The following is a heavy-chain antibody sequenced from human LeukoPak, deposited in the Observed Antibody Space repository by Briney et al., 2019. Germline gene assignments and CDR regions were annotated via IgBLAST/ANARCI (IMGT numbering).Heavy chain of an antibody. Sequence: GGSLRLSCAASGFTFSSYAMTWVRQAPGKGLEWVSTISGSGVSTYYADSVKGRCTISRDNSKNTPSLQMNSLRAEDTAVYYCAKDTSYYYMDVWGKGTTVTVSS. J-gene: IGHJ6*03. V-gene: IGHV3-23*01. D-gene: IGHD3-16*01. CDR1: GFTFSSYA. CDR2: ISGSGVST. CDR3: AKDTSYYYMDV.